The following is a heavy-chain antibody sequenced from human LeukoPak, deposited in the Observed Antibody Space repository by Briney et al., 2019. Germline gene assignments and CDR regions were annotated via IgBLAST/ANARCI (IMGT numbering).Heavy chain of an antibody. D-gene: IGHD5-18*01. CDR3: TRDLGVDTSMIFFDY. CDR1: GYTFTSFG. J-gene: IGHJ4*02. CDR2: ISAYNGNA. V-gene: IGHV1-18*01. Sequence: ATVKVSCKASGYTFTSFGISWVRQAPGQGLEWMGWISAYNGNANYVQRFQGRVTMTTDTSTSTAYMELRSLRSDDTAMFYCTRDLGVDTSMIFFDYWGQGTLVTVSS.